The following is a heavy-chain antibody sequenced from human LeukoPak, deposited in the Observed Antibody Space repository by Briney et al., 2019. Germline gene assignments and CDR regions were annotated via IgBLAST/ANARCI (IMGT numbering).Heavy chain of an antibody. V-gene: IGHV3-30*02. D-gene: IGHD3-22*01. Sequence: QPGGSLRLSCAASGFTFSSYGMHWVRQAPGKGLEWVAFIRYDGSNKYYADSVKGRFTISRDNSKNSLYLQMNSLRAEDTAVYYCARGGYYYDSSGYYGDAFDIWGQGTMVTVSS. CDR3: ARGGYYYDSSGYYGDAFDI. J-gene: IGHJ3*02. CDR2: IRYDGSNK. CDR1: GFTFSSYG.